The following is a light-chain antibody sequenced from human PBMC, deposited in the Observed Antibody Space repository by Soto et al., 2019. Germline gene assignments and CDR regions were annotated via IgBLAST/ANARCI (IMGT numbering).Light chain of an antibody. Sequence: DVVMTQSPLSLPVTLEQPASISCRSSQSLVYSDGNTYLSWFQQGPGQSPRRLIYQVSNRDSGVPDRFSGSGSGTDFTLKISRVEAEDVGIYYCMKGSHWPKTFGQGTKVDIK. CDR3: MKGSHWPKT. J-gene: IGKJ1*01. CDR2: QVS. CDR1: QSLVYSDGNTY. V-gene: IGKV2-30*01.